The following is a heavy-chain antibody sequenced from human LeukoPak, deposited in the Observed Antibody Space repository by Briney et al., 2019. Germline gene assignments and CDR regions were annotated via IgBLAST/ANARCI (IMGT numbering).Heavy chain of an antibody. D-gene: IGHD6-19*01. Sequence: PGRSLRLSCAASGFTFSSYGMHWVRQAPGKGLEWVAVIWYDGSNKYYADSVKGRFTISRDNSKNTLYLQMNSLRAEDTAVYYCARGIAVAGGPDYWGQGTLVTVSS. CDR1: GFTFSSYG. CDR3: ARGIAVAGGPDY. J-gene: IGHJ4*02. CDR2: IWYDGSNK. V-gene: IGHV3-33*01.